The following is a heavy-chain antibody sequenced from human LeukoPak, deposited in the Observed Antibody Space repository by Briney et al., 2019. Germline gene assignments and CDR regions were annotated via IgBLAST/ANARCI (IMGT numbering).Heavy chain of an antibody. CDR2: IRYDGSNK. CDR3: ARVSPSDYDILTGYDA. CDR1: GFTFSSYG. V-gene: IGHV3-30*02. D-gene: IGHD3-9*01. J-gene: IGHJ5*02. Sequence: GGSLRLSCAASGFTFSSYGMHWVRQAPGKGLEWVAFIRYDGSNKYYADSVKGRFTISRDNAKNSLYLQMNSLRAEDTAVYYCARVSPSDYDILTGYDAWGQGTLVTVSS.